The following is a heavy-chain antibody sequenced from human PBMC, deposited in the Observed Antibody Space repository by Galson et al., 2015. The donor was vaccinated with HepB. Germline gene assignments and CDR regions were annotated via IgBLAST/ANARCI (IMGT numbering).Heavy chain of an antibody. D-gene: IGHD2-15*01. V-gene: IGHV3-74*01. CDR2: INTDGNSI. J-gene: IGHJ6*03. CDR3: ARGGNCRSGSCKTFFYYYYMDV. CDR1: EFTFSNYW. Sequence: SLRLSCAASEFTFSNYWMHWVRQGPGKGLVWVARINTDGNSISYADSVKGRFNISRDNAKNTLYLQMNGLRAEDTAVYYCARGGNCRSGSCKTFFYYYYMDVWGKGTTVTVSS.